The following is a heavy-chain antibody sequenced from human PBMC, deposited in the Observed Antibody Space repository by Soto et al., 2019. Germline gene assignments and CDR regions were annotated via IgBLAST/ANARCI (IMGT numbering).Heavy chain of an antibody. CDR2: ISAFNGNT. Sequence: ASVKVSCKASGFRFSDYGFNWLRQAPGQGLEWMGWISAFNGNTETAQGLQDRVTMTTDSSTTTAHMDLTNLTTDDTAIYYCARSYYLADAFDVWGQGTMVTVSS. V-gene: IGHV1-18*01. J-gene: IGHJ3*01. D-gene: IGHD3-16*01. CDR3: ARSYYLADAFDV. CDR1: GFRFSDYG.